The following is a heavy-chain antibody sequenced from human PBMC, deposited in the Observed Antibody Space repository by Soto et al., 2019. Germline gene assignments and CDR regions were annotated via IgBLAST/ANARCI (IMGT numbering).Heavy chain of an antibody. CDR3: ARDATYYDILSNYYYYMDV. D-gene: IGHD3-9*01. CDR2: IYYSGST. J-gene: IGHJ6*03. CDR1: GGSISSYY. Sequence: SETLSLTCTVSGGSISSYYWSWIRQPPGKGLEWIGYIYYSGSTNYNPSLKSRVTISVDTSKNQFSLKLSSVTAADTAVYYCARDATYYDILSNYYYYMDVWGKGTTVTVSS. V-gene: IGHV4-59*01.